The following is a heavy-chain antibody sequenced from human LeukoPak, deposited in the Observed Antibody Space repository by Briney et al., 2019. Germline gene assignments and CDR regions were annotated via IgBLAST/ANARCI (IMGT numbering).Heavy chain of an antibody. CDR3: AKWGDYDILTGYYVSDF. J-gene: IGHJ4*02. D-gene: IGHD3-9*01. V-gene: IGHV3-23*01. Sequence: PGGSLRLSCAASGFTLSDYYVSWVRQAPGKGLEWVSAITGSGDTTYYADSVKGRFTVSRDNSKNTLYVEMNTLRAEDTAVYYCAKWGDYDILTGYYVSDFWGQGTLVTVSS. CDR2: ITGSGDTT. CDR1: GFTLSDYY.